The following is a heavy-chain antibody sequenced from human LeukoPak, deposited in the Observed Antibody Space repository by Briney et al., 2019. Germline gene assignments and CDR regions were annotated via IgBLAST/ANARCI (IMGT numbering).Heavy chain of an antibody. CDR1: GGSISSSNW. CDR2: ISHSGGT. D-gene: IGHD5-18*01. Sequence: SETLSLTCAVFGGSISSSNWWSWVRQPPGKGLEWLGEISHSGGTNYNPSLKSRVTISVDTSKNQFSLKLSSVTAADTAVYYCARGSYGWKYNWFDPWGQGTLVTVSS. V-gene: IGHV4-4*02. J-gene: IGHJ5*02. CDR3: ARGSYGWKYNWFDP.